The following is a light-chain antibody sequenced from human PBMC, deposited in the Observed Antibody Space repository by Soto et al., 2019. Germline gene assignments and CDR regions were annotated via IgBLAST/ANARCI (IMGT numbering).Light chain of an antibody. CDR3: QSYDSSLSGSV. CDR1: SSNIGAGYD. CDR2: GNN. Sequence: QSVLTQPPSVSGAPGQRVTISCTGSSSNIGAGYDVHWYQQLPGTAPKLLIYGNNNRPSGVPDRFSGSKSGTSASLAITGPQPEDEADYYCQSYDSSLSGSVFGGGTQLTVL. V-gene: IGLV1-40*01. J-gene: IGLJ2*01.